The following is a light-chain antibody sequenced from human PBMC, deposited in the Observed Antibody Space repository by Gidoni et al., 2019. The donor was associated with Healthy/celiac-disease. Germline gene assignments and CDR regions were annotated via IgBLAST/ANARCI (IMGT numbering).Light chain of an antibody. CDR3: QPRYT. CDR1: QSVSSY. J-gene: IGKJ2*01. V-gene: IGKV3-11*01. Sequence: EMVLTQSPATLSLSPGERATLSCSASQSVSSYLAGYQQKPGQAPRLLIYDASNRATGIPARFSGSGSATAFTLTIRSLEPADFAVYCCQPRYTFGQGTKLEIK. CDR2: DAS.